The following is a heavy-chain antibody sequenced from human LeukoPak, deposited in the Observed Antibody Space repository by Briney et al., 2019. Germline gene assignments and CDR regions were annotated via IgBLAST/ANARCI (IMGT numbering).Heavy chain of an antibody. J-gene: IGHJ4*02. CDR2: INHSGST. Sequence: SETLSLTCTVSGGSISSYYWSWIRQPPGKGLEWIGEINHSGSTNYNPSLKSRVTISVDTSKNQFSLKLSSVTAADTAVYYCARGLYSSSSLFLDYWGQGTLVTVSS. CDR3: ARGLYSSSSLFLDY. V-gene: IGHV4-34*01. D-gene: IGHD6-6*01. CDR1: GGSISSYY.